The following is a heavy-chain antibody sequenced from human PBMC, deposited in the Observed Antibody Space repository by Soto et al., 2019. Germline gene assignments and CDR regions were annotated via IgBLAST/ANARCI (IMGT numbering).Heavy chain of an antibody. J-gene: IGHJ4*02. CDR2: ISGSGGST. CDR1: GFTFSNYA. CDR3: AKRATGTYFDY. V-gene: IGHV3-23*01. Sequence: EVQLLESGGGLVQPGGSLRLSCAASGFTFSNYAMNWVRQTPGKGLEWVSVISGSGGSTYYADSVKGRFTISRDNSKNTLYLQMNSLRAEDTAVYYCAKRATGTYFDYRGQGTLVTVSS. D-gene: IGHD1-1*01.